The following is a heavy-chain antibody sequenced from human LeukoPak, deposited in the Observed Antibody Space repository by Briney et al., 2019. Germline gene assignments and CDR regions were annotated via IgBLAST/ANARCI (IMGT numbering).Heavy chain of an antibody. CDR1: GYTFTGYY. V-gene: IGHV1-2*04. CDR3: ARTYGSGSYYNDY. Sequence: ASVKVSCKASGYTFTGYYMHWVRQAPGQGLEWMGWINPNSGGTNYAQKFQGWVTMTRDTSISTAYMELSRLRSDDTAVYYCARTYGSGSYYNDYWGQGTLVTVSS. D-gene: IGHD3-10*01. J-gene: IGHJ4*02. CDR2: INPNSGGT.